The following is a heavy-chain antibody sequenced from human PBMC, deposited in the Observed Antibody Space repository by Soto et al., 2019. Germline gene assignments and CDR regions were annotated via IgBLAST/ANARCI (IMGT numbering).Heavy chain of an antibody. CDR3: ARERLRSSNSGEYYFDY. CDR2: IWYDGSNK. Sequence: PGGSLRLSCAASGFTFSSYGMHWVRQAPGKGLEWVAVIWYDGSNKYYADSVKGRFTISRDNSKNTLYLQMNSLRAEDTAVYYCARERLRSSNSGEYYFDYWGQGTLVTVSS. V-gene: IGHV3-33*01. CDR1: GFTFSSYG. J-gene: IGHJ4*02. D-gene: IGHD3-10*01.